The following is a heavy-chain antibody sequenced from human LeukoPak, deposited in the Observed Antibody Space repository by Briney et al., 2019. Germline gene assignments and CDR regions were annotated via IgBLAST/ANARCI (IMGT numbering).Heavy chain of an antibody. J-gene: IGHJ4*02. D-gene: IGHD5/OR15-5a*01. CDR2: INQDGSKI. V-gene: IGHV3-7*04. CDR1: ECGFSKDW. CDR3: ARGRLYDSATLRDFDD. Sequence: GCPRLSCAAPECGFSKDWVASVRQALGKGLQWVSNINQDGSKIYYADSVEGRFTISRDNAKNSLYLQMNSLRAQDTAIYYCARGRLYDSATLRDFDDWGQGSLVTVSS.